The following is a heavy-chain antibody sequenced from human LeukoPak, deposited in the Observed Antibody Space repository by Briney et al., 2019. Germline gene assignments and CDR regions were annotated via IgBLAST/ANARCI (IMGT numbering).Heavy chain of an antibody. V-gene: IGHV4-39*01. D-gene: IGHD3-9*01. J-gene: IGHJ4*02. CDR3: ARRGDVLTDYAFDY. CDR2: IYYSGTT. CDR1: GGSINSNSHH. Sequence: SETLSLTCSVSGGSINSNSHHWDWSRQAPGKGLEWIVNIYYSGTTSYNSSLKSRVTISVATSKNKFSLRLSSVTAADTAVYHCARRGDVLTDYAFDYWGQGTLVTVSS.